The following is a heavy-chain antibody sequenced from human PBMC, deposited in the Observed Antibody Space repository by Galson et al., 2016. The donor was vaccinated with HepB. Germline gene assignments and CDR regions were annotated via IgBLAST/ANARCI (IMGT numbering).Heavy chain of an antibody. Sequence: SLRLSCAASAFTFSSYGMHWVRQAPGKGLEWVAIISYDGRNKYYADSVKGRFTISRDNSKNTLYLQMNSLRAEDTAVYYCAKPRENTYGSGSLDYWGQGTLVTASS. CDR1: AFTFSSYG. V-gene: IGHV3-30*18. D-gene: IGHD3-10*01. J-gene: IGHJ4*02. CDR2: ISYDGRNK. CDR3: AKPRENTYGSGSLDY.